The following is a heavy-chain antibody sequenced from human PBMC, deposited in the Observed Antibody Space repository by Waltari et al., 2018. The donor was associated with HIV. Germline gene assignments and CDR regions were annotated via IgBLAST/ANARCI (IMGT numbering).Heavy chain of an antibody. J-gene: IGHJ4*02. CDR2: IYYSGST. CDR3: AGPVYDTDTPYLGY. CDR1: GGSISSSSYY. D-gene: IGHD3-16*01. Sequence: QLQLQESGPGLVKPSETLSLTCTVSGGSISSSSYYWGWIRQPPGKGLEWIGSIYYSGSTYYNPSLKSRVTISVDTSKNQFSLKLSSVTAADTAVYYCAGPVYDTDTPYLGYWGQGTLVTVSS. V-gene: IGHV4-39*01.